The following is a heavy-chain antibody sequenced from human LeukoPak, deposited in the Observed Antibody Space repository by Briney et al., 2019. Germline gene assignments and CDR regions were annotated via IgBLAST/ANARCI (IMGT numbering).Heavy chain of an antibody. J-gene: IGHJ4*02. CDR1: GYTLTELS. Sequence: GASVKVSCKVSGYTLTELSMHWVRQAPGKGLEWMGGFDPEDGETIYAQKFQGRVTMTEDTSTDTAYMELSSLRSDDTAVYYCARVPGYYDFWSGYYGPDYWGQETLVTVSS. D-gene: IGHD3-3*01. V-gene: IGHV1-24*01. CDR2: FDPEDGET. CDR3: ARVPGYYDFWSGYYGPDY.